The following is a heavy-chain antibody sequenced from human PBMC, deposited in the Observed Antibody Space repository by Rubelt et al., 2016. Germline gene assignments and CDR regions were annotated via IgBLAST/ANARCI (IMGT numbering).Heavy chain of an antibody. D-gene: IGHD3-3*02. Sequence: EVQLVESGGGLVQPGGSLRLSCAASGFTFSSYWMHWVRQAPGKGLVWVSRINSDGSSTSYADSVKGRCTIPGANAKSTLYLQMNCLRAEDTAVYYCARDISLDYWGQGTLVTVSS. CDR1: GFTFSSYW. V-gene: IGHV3-74*01. CDR3: ARDISLDY. J-gene: IGHJ4*02. CDR2: INSDGSST.